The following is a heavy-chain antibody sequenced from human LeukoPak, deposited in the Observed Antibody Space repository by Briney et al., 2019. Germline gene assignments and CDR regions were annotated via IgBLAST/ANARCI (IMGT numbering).Heavy chain of an antibody. D-gene: IGHD3-22*01. V-gene: IGHV5-51*01. Sequence: GESLKISCKGSGYSFTSYWIGWVRQMPGKGLEWMGIIYPGDSDTRYSPSFQGQVTISADKSISTAYLQWSSLRAEDTAVYYCARGTYYYDSSGHDAFDIWGQGTMVTVSS. CDR1: GYSFTSYW. CDR2: IYPGDSDT. CDR3: ARGTYYYDSSGHDAFDI. J-gene: IGHJ3*02.